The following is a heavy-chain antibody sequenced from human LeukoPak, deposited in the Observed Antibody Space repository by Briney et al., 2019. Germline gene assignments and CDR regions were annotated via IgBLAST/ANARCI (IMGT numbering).Heavy chain of an antibody. CDR1: GFTFSDYY. Sequence: PGGSLRLSCAASGFTFSDYYMSWIRQAPGKGLEWVSYISSSGSTIYYADSVKGRFTISRDNAKNSLYLQMNSLRAEDTAVYYCARGLYSSGWYEDYYYYYMDVWGKGTTVTISS. J-gene: IGHJ6*03. V-gene: IGHV3-11*01. D-gene: IGHD6-19*01. CDR3: ARGLYSSGWYEDYYYYYMDV. CDR2: ISSSGSTI.